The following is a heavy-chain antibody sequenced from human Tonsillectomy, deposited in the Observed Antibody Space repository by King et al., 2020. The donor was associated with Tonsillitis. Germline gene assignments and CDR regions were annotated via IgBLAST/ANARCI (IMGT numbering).Heavy chain of an antibody. D-gene: IGHD2-15*01. CDR3: ARTFCSGRSCYLKYYYMDV. V-gene: IGHV4-39*01. Sequence: PLQESGPGLVKPSETLSLTCTVSGDSIITSSYYWGWIRPPPGKGLEWFGSIFHTGRTFYNPSLKSRVTMSVDPSKNQFSLKLTSMTAADTAVYYCARTFCSGRSCYLKYYYMDVWGRGTTVTVSS. CDR2: IFHTGRT. J-gene: IGHJ6*03. CDR1: GDSIITSSYY.